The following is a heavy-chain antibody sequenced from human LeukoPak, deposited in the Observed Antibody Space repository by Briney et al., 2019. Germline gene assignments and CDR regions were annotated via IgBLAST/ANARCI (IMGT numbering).Heavy chain of an antibody. Sequence: SETLSLTCTVSGGSISSGGYYWSWIRQPPGKGLEWIGYIYHSGSTYYNPSLKSRVTITVDRSKNQFSLKLSSVTAADTAVYYCARDAYYYDGSGYYVVDYWGQGTLVTVSS. J-gene: IGHJ4*02. D-gene: IGHD3-22*01. CDR3: ARDAYYYDGSGYYVVDY. V-gene: IGHV4-30-2*01. CDR1: GGSISSGGYY. CDR2: IYHSGST.